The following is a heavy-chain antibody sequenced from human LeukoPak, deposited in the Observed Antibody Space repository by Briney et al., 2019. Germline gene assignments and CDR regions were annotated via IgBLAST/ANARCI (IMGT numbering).Heavy chain of an antibody. Sequence: PGGSLRLSCAASGFTFSSYAMSWVRQAPGKGLEWVSAISGSGGSTYYADSVKGRFTISRDNSKNTLYLQMNSLRAEDTAVYYCAIGLGSGSYRTDYWGQGTLVTVSS. CDR2: ISGSGGST. D-gene: IGHD3-10*01. J-gene: IGHJ4*02. CDR1: GFTFSSYA. V-gene: IGHV3-23*01. CDR3: AIGLGSGSYRTDY.